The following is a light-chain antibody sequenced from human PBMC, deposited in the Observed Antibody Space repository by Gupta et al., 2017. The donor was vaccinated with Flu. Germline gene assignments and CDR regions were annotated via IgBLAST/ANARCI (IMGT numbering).Light chain of an antibody. CDR1: EGLVYSDGHIY. J-gene: IGKJ1*01. V-gene: IGKV2-30*01. CDR2: EVS. Sequence: ISCRSSEGLVYSDGHIYLHWFQEGPGQSPRRLIYEVSHRESGVPDRFSGSGSGTDFTLKISRVEAEDVGVYYCMQGSRWPWAFGQGTKVEIK. CDR3: MQGSRWPWA.